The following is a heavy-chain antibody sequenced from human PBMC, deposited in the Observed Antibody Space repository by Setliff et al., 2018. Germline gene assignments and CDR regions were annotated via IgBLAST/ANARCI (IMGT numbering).Heavy chain of an antibody. CDR2: IYTSGST. Sequence: SETLSLTCTVSGGSISSGSYYWSWIRQPAGKGLEWIGRIYTSGSTNYNPSLKSRVTISVDTSKNQFSLKLSSVTAADTAVYYCARGFSWNYRAGAFDIWGQGTMVTVSS. CDR3: ARGFSWNYRAGAFDI. V-gene: IGHV4-61*02. CDR1: GGSISSGSYY. D-gene: IGHD1-7*01. J-gene: IGHJ3*02.